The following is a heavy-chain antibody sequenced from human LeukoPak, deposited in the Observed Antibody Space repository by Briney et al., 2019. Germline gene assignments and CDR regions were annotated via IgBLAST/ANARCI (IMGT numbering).Heavy chain of an antibody. J-gene: IGHJ4*02. D-gene: IGHD6-13*01. CDR2: INPNSGGT. V-gene: IGHV1-2*02. CDR3: ASDGSPRIAAAGYDY. Sequence: ASVKVSCKASGYTFTGYYMHWVRQAPGQGLEWMGWINPNSGGTNYAQKFQGRVTMTRDTSISTAYMELSRLRSDDTAVYYCASDGSPRIAAAGYDYWGQGTLVTVSS. CDR1: GYTFTGYY.